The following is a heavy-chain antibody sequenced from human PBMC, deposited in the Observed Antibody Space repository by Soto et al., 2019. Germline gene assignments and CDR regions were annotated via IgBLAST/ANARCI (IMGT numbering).Heavy chain of an antibody. J-gene: IGHJ3*02. Sequence: AMRISGAASGFTFSSYGMHWVRQAPGKGLEWVAVIWYDGSNKYYADSVKGRFTIPRDNSKNTLYLQMNSLRSEDTAMYYCARSGGDSDAFDIWGQGTMVTVSS. CDR1: GFTFSSYG. CDR2: IWYDGSNK. V-gene: IGHV3-33*01. CDR3: ARSGGDSDAFDI.